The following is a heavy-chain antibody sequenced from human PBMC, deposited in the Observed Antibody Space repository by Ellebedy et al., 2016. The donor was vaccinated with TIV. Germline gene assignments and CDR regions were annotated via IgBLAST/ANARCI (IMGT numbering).Heavy chain of an antibody. CDR1: GGSISSGDYY. CDR3: ARALTMVRGGGFDP. CDR2: IYNSGRT. V-gene: IGHV4-31*03. Sequence: LRLSCTVSGGSISSGDYYWSWIRQHPGKGLEWIGYIYNSGRTYYNPSLKSRVTISIDTSKSQFSLRLGSVTAADTAVYYCARALTMVRGGGFDPWGQGTLVTVSP. J-gene: IGHJ5*02. D-gene: IGHD3-10*01.